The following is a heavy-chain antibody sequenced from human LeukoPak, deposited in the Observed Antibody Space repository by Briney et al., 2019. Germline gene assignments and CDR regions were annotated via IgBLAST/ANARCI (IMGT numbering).Heavy chain of an antibody. D-gene: IGHD6-19*01. CDR3: VSGSSGWLYFQH. J-gene: IGHJ1*01. CDR2: IYYSGST. V-gene: IGHV4-31*03. CDR1: GGSISSGGYY. Sequence: PSQTLSLTCTVSGGSISSGGYYWSWIRQHPGKGLGWIGYIYYSGSTYYNPSLKGRVTISVDTSKNQFSLKLSSVTAADTAVYYCVSGSSGWLYFQHWGQGTLVTVSS.